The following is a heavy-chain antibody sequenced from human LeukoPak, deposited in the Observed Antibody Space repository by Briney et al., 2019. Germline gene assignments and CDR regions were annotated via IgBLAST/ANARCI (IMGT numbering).Heavy chain of an antibody. Sequence: GGSLRLSCAASGFSFSNDWMCWVRQAPGKGLEWVANINQDESKKYYVDSVKGRFTISRDNAKNSLYLQMSSLRAEDTAVYYCARDGPATDTDLDCWGQGTLVIVSS. CDR3: ARDGPATDTDLDC. V-gene: IGHV3-7*01. D-gene: IGHD6-13*01. CDR2: INQDESKK. CDR1: GFSFSNDW. J-gene: IGHJ4*02.